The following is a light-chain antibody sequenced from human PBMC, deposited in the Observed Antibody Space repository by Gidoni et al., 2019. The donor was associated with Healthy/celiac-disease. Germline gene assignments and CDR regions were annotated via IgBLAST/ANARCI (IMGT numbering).Light chain of an antibody. J-gene: IGLJ2*01. Sequence: QSVLTQPPSVSAAPGQKVTSSCSGSSSNIGNNYVSWYQQLPGTAPKLRIYENNKRPSGIPDRFSGSKSGTSATLGITGLQTGDEADYYCGTWDSSLDVVFGGGTKLTVL. V-gene: IGLV1-51*02. CDR2: ENN. CDR1: SSNIGNNY. CDR3: GTWDSSLDVV.